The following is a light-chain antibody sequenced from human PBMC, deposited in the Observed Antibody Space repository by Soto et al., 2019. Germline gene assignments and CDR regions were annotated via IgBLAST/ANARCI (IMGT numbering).Light chain of an antibody. J-gene: IGKJ5*01. CDR1: QTIMTY. Sequence: DIQMTQSPSSLSASVGDEVTITCRASQTIMTYLNWYQQKPGKAPKLLIHGAFTLQSGVPSRFSGSGSGTDFTLTISSLQPEDFATYYCQQSYSIPITFGQGTRLEIK. CDR2: GAF. V-gene: IGKV1-39*01. CDR3: QQSYSIPIT.